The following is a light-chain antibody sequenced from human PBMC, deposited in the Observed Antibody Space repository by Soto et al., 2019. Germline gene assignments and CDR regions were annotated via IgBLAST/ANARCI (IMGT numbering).Light chain of an antibody. CDR1: NIGSKS. J-gene: IGLJ1*01. CDR3: QVWDSSSDHNYV. CDR2: YDS. Sequence: SYELTQPPSVSVAPGKTARITCGGNNIGSKSVHWYQQKPGQAPVLVIYYDSDRPSGIPERFSGSNSGNTATLTISRVEAGDEADYYCQVWDSSSDHNYVFGTGTKLNVL. V-gene: IGLV3-21*04.